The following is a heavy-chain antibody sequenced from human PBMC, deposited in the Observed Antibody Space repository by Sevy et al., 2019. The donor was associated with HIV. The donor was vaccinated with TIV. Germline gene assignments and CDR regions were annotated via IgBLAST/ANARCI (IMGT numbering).Heavy chain of an antibody. V-gene: IGHV3-30*18. Sequence: GGPLRLSCAASGFTFSSYGMHWVRQAPGKGLEWVAVISYDGSNKYYADSVKGRFTISRDNSKNTLYLQMNSLRAEDTAVYYCAKDRAGIAAAGTAIYYYYGMDVWGQGTTVTVSS. CDR2: ISYDGSNK. D-gene: IGHD6-13*01. CDR3: AKDRAGIAAAGTAIYYYYGMDV. CDR1: GFTFSSYG. J-gene: IGHJ6*02.